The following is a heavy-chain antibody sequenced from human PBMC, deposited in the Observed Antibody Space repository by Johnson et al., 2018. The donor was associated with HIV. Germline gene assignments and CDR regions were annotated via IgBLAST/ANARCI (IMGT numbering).Heavy chain of an antibody. V-gene: IGHV3-30*02. CDR3: VKGIDSSSWYAFDI. J-gene: IGHJ3*02. CDR2: IWYDGSNK. CDR1: GFTFDDYA. D-gene: IGHD6-13*01. Sequence: QVQLVESGGGVVQPGGSLRLSCAASGFTFDDYAMHWVRQAPGKGLEWVAVIWYDGSNKYYADSVKGRFTISRDNSKNTLYLQMNSLRAEDTAVYYCVKGIDSSSWYAFDIWGQGTMVTVSS.